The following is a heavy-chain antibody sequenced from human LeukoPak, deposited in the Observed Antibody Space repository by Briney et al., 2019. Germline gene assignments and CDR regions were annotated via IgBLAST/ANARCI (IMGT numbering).Heavy chain of an antibody. V-gene: IGHV3-20*04. CDR2: INWNGGST. CDR1: GFTLDDYG. J-gene: IGHJ4*02. CDR3: AVYCSRTTCRFDY. D-gene: IGHD2-2*01. Sequence: GGSLRLSCAASGFTLDDYGMSWVRQAPGKGLGWVSGINWNGGSTGYADSVKGRFTISRDNAKNSLYLQMNSLRAEDTALYYCAVYCSRTTCRFDYWGQGTLVTVSS.